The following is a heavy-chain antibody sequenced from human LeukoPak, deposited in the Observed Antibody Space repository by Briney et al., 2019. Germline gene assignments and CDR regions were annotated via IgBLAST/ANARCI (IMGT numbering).Heavy chain of an antibody. CDR1: GFTFSSYG. J-gene: IGHJ4*02. Sequence: GGSLRLACAASGFTFSSYGMHWVRQAPGKGLEWVAVIWYDGSNKYYAESVKGRFTISRDNSKTTLYLQMNSLRAEDTAVYYCAINDYGGKTLSRQLTFDYWGQGTLVTVSS. D-gene: IGHD4-23*01. CDR3: AINDYGGKTLSRQLTFDY. CDR2: IWYDGSNK. V-gene: IGHV3-33*01.